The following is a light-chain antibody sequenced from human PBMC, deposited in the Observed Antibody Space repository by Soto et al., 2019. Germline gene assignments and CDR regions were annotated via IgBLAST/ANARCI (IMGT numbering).Light chain of an antibody. CDR3: QHYGSSPYT. Sequence: EIVLTQSPGTLSLSPGERATLSCRASQSLSGNYLAWYQQKPGQAPRLLIFGVYSRATGIPDRFSGSGSGPDFTLTINRREPEDFAVYYCQHYGSSPYTFGLGTKREIK. J-gene: IGKJ2*01. CDR1: QSLSGNY. V-gene: IGKV3-20*01. CDR2: GVY.